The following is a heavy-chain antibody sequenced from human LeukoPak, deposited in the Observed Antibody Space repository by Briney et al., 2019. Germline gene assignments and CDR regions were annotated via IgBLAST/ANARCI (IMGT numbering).Heavy chain of an antibody. CDR2: IYTSGST. CDR1: GGSISSYY. CDR3: ASEGYPKSSDY. D-gene: IGHD6-13*01. Sequence: SETLSLTCTVSGGSISSYYLSWIRQPAGKGLEWIGRIYTSGSTNYNPSLKSRVTMSVDTSKNQFSLKLSSVTAADTAVYYCASEGYPKSSDYWGQGTLVTVSS. J-gene: IGHJ4*02. V-gene: IGHV4-4*07.